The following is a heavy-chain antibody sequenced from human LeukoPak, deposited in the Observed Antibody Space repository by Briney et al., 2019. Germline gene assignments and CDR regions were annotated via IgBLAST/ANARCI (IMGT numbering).Heavy chain of an antibody. V-gene: IGHV3-30-3*01. CDR1: GFTFSSYA. Sequence: GGSLRLSCAASGFTFSSYAMHWVRQAPGKGLEWVAVISYDGSNKYYADSVKGRFTISRDNSKNTLYLQMNSLRAEDTAVYYCARDQGVAGKRGVDIWGQGTMVTVS. J-gene: IGHJ3*02. CDR2: ISYDGSNK. CDR3: ARDQGVAGKRGVDI. D-gene: IGHD6-19*01.